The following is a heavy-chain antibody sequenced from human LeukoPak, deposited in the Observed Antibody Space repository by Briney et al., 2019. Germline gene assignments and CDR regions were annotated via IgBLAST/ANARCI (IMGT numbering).Heavy chain of an antibody. J-gene: IGHJ4*02. D-gene: IGHD2-15*01. V-gene: IGHV3-30*04. CDR1: GFTFSSYA. Sequence: PGGSLRLSCAASGFTFSSYAMHWVRQAPGKGLEWVAVISYDGSNKYYADSVKGRFTISRDNSKNTLYLQMNSLRAEDTAVYYGHRALYSPPGVSWGQGTLVTVSS. CDR2: ISYDGSNK. CDR3: HRALYSPPGVS.